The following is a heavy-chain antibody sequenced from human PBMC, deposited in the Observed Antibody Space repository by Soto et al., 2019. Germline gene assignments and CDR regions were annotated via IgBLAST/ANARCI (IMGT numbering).Heavy chain of an antibody. CDR1: GYTFTSYY. CDR3: ARGGRIVDTGIGYYYYHAMDV. D-gene: IGHD5-18*01. J-gene: IGHJ6*02. V-gene: IGHV1-46*01. Sequence: ASVKVSCKASGYTFTSYYIHWVRQAPGQGLEWMGIFNPTGDTASYAQKLQGRVTMTRDTSTGTAYMELGSLRSEDTAVYYCARGGRIVDTGIGYYYYHAMDVWGQGTLVTVS. CDR2: FNPTGDTA.